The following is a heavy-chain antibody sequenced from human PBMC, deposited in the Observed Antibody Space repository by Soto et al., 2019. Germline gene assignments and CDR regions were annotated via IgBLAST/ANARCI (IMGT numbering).Heavy chain of an antibody. D-gene: IGHD3-10*01. Sequence: PSETLSPTCTVSGGSISSGDYYWSWIRQPPGKGLEWIGYIYYSGSTYYNPSLKSRVTISVDTSKNQFSLKLSSVTAADTAVYYCAREKVRTSGDWFDPWGQGTLVTVSS. CDR2: IYYSGST. CDR3: AREKVRTSGDWFDP. J-gene: IGHJ5*02. V-gene: IGHV4-30-4*01. CDR1: GGSISSGDYY.